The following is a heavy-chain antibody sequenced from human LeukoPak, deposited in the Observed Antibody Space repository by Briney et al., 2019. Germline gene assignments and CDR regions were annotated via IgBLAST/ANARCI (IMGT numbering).Heavy chain of an antibody. D-gene: IGHD5/OR15-5a*01. CDR1: GGSISSYY. CDR3: ARDSVESDSNWFDP. J-gene: IGHJ5*02. V-gene: IGHV4-59*01. Sequence: SETLSLTCTVSGGSISSYYWSWIRQPPGKGLEWIGYIYYSGSTNYNPSLKSRVTISVDTSKNQFSLKLSSVTAADTAVHYCARDSVESDSNWFDPWGQGTLVTVSS. CDR2: IYYSGST.